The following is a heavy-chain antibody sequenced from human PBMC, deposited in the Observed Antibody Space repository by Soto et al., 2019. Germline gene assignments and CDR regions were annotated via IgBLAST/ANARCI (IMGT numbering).Heavy chain of an antibody. D-gene: IGHD3-22*01. CDR1: GGSLSRVGYY. J-gene: IGHJ4*01. V-gene: IGHV4-31*03. Sequence: SETLSLTCTVSGGSLSRVGYYWSWIRQHPGKGLDWIGYTYYSGSTYYNPSLKSRVTISVDTSKNQFSLKLSSVTAADTAVYYCARASHSSGYYDVSFDYWGHGTVV. CDR2: TYYSGST. CDR3: ARASHSSGYYDVSFDY.